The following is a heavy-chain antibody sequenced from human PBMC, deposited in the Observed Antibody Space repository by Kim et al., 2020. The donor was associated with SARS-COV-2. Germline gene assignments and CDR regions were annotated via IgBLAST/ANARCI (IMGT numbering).Heavy chain of an antibody. V-gene: IGHV1-69*13. Sequence: SVKVSCKASGGTFSSYAISWVRQAPGQGLEWMGGIIPIFGTANYAQKFQGRVTITAHESTSTAYMELSSLRSEDTAVYYCARAPPGDWLFLSYYGMDVWCQGTTVTVSS. D-gene: IGHD3-9*01. CDR3: ARAPPGDWLFLSYYGMDV. CDR1: GGTFSSYA. J-gene: IGHJ6*02. CDR2: IIPIFGTA.